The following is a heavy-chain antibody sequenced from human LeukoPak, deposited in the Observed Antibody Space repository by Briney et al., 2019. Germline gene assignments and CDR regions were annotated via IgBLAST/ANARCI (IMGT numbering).Heavy chain of an antibody. CDR2: IYNGGST. J-gene: IGHJ4*02. Sequence: PSETLSLTCTVSGGSIGSSSNYWGWIRQPPGKGLEWIGSIYNGGSTYYNPSPKSRVTLSIDTSKNQFSLKLSSVTAADTAVYYCATTTIRLGYWGQGTLVTVSS. D-gene: IGHD5-12*01. CDR3: ATTTIRLGY. CDR1: GGSIGSSSNY. V-gene: IGHV4-39*07.